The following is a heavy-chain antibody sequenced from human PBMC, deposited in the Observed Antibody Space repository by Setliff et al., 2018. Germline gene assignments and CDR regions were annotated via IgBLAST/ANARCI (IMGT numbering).Heavy chain of an antibody. J-gene: IGHJ6*03. Sequence: SETLSLTCAVSGDSISSGNWWSWVRQPPEKGLEWIGEINHSGSTNYNLSLKSRVTISVDTSKNQFSLKLSSVTAADTAVYYCARVGRALYYYYMDVWGKGTTVTVSS. V-gene: IGHV4-4*02. CDR2: INHSGST. D-gene: IGHD3-16*01. CDR3: ARVGRALYYYYMDV. CDR1: GDSISSGNW.